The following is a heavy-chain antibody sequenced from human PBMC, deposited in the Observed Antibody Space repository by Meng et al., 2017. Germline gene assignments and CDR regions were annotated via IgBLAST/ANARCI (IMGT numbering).Heavy chain of an antibody. J-gene: IGHJ4*02. CDR1: GGSISSSSYY. V-gene: IGHV4-39*07. D-gene: IGHD5-18*01. CDR3: ARDGHSYNYFDY. CDR2: IYYSGGT. Sequence: QLQLQGSGPGRVKPSETLSLTCTVSGGSISSSSYYWGWIRQPPGKGLEWIGSIYYSGGTYYNPSLKSRVTISVDTSKNQFSLKLSSVTAADTAVYYCARDGHSYNYFDYWGQGTLVTVSS.